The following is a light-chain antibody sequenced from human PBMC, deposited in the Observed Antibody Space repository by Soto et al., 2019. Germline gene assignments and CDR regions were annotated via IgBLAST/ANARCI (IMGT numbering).Light chain of an antibody. J-gene: IGLJ3*02. CDR1: SSNIGAGYD. CDR2: GNS. V-gene: IGLV1-40*01. CDR3: QSYDSSLSGWV. Sequence: QAVVTQPPSVSGAPGQRVTISCTGSSSNIGAGYDVHWYQQPPGTAPKLLIYGNSNRPSGVPDRFSGSKSGTSASLAITGLQAEDEADYYCQSYDSSLSGWVFGGGTKLTV.